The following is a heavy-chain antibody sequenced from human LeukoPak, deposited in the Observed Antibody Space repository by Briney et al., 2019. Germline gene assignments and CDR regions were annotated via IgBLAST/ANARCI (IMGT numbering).Heavy chain of an antibody. V-gene: IGHV3-48*02. CDR2: IRRTSDAI. J-gene: IGHJ3*01. Sequence: GGSLRLSCAASGFTFSLYSMNWVRQAPGKGLEWLSYIRRTSDAIFYADSVKGRFTVSRDNGKNSLFLQMDSLRDEDTAVYYCARDDGQGEARNAFDVWGQGTMVTVSS. CDR1: GFTFSLYS. CDR3: ARDDGQGEARNAFDV. D-gene: IGHD3-16*01.